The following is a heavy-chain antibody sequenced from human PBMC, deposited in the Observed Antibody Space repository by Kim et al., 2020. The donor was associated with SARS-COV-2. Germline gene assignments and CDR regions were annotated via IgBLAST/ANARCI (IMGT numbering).Heavy chain of an antibody. J-gene: IGHJ6*01. D-gene: IGHD3-22*01. CDR3: ARSHNYYDRDAFIYYY. V-gene: IGHV4-30-2*01. CDR1: GVSISSNDYY. Sequence: SETLSLTCTVSGVSISSNDYYWSWIRQPPGKGLEWIGYIYHSASTYYNASLKSRITITVDRTKNQFSLTLSSVTAADTAVYYCARSHNYYDRDAFIYYY. CDR2: IYHSAST.